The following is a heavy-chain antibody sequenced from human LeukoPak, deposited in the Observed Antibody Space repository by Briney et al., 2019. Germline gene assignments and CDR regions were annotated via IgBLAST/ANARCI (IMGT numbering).Heavy chain of an antibody. V-gene: IGHV3-9*01. Sequence: SLRLSCAASGFTFDDYAMHWVRQAPGKGLEWVSGISWNSGSIGYADSVKGRFTISRDNAKNSLYLQMNSLRAEDTALYYCAKDTGTRSDYGDYERGYYYYYGMDVWAKGPRSPSP. CDR2: ISWNSGSI. D-gene: IGHD4-17*01. J-gene: IGHJ6*02. CDR3: AKDTGTRSDYGDYERGYYYYYGMDV. CDR1: GFTFDDYA.